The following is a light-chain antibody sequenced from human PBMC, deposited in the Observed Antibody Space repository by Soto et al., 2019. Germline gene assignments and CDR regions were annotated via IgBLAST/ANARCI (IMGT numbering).Light chain of an antibody. CDR1: QSVSSSY. CDR2: AAS. V-gene: IGKV3-20*01. J-gene: IGKJ1*01. Sequence: EIVWTPSPGTLSLSPGERATLFCRASQSVSSSYLVWHQKKPGQDPRILIYAASRRATGIPDRFSGSGSGTDFNLTISRLETEDFAVYECQQYGSSTWTFGQGTKFDIK. CDR3: QQYGSSTWT.